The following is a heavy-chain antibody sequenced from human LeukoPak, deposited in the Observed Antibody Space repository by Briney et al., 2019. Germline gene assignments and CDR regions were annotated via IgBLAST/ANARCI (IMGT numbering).Heavy chain of an antibody. CDR1: GFTFTSYS. V-gene: IGHV3-21*01. Sequence: GGSLRLSCAASGFTFTSYSMNWVRQAPGKGLEWVSSIGGNGNYIYYAESVKGRFTISRDNAKNSLYLQMNSLRAEDTAVYYCARATTEAGISVTGTAYWGQGTLVTVSS. CDR3: ARATTEAGISVTGTAY. CDR2: IGGNGNYI. J-gene: IGHJ4*02. D-gene: IGHD1-7*01.